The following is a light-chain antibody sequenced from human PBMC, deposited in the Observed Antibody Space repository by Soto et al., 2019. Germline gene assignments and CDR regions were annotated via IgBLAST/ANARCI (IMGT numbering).Light chain of an antibody. CDR2: EGT. CDR3: CSYAGRTTWV. CDR1: SSDVGNSNF. V-gene: IGLV2-23*01. Sequence: QSVLTQPASVSGSPRQSITISCTGTSSDVGNSNFVSWYQHHPGKAPKLMIYEGTKLSSGVSNRFSGSKSGNTASLTISGLQAEDEADYYCCSYAGRTTWVFGGGTKLTVL. J-gene: IGLJ3*02.